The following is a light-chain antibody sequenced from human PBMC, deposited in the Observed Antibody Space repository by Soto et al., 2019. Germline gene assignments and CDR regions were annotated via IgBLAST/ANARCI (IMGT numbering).Light chain of an antibody. V-gene: IGKV1-27*01. CDR3: QNYHSAPLT. Sequence: DIQMTQSPSSLSASVGDTVTITCRASQGISNSLAWFQQKPGRVPQFLIYAASTLQPGVPPRFSGSGSGTDFTLTISSLQPEDGATYYCQNYHSAPLTFGPGTRVEIK. CDR1: QGISNS. J-gene: IGKJ3*01. CDR2: AAS.